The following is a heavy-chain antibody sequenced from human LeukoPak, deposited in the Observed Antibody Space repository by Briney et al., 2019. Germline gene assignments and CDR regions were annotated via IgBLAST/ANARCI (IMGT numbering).Heavy chain of an antibody. D-gene: IGHD3-10*01. CDR3: ARSPTGLWFGESFDY. CDR2: IYYSGST. J-gene: IGHJ4*02. V-gene: IGHV4-59*01. Sequence: PSETLSLTCTVSGGSISSYYWSWIRQPPGKGLEWIGYIYYSGSTNYNPSLKSRVTISVDTSKNQFSLKLSSVTAADTAVYYCARSPTGLWFGESFDYWGQGTLVTVSS. CDR1: GGSISSYY.